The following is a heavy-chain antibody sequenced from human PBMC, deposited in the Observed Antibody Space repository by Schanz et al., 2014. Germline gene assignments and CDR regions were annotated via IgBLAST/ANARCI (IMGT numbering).Heavy chain of an antibody. D-gene: IGHD2-8*02. CDR2: IGTSGGT. V-gene: IGHV3-23*04. J-gene: IGHJ4*02. CDR1: GFTFDKYA. Sequence: EVQLVESGGGLVQPGKSLRLSCAASGFTFDKYAMHWVRQAPGKGLEWGSTIGTSGGTNYAESVKGRFTISRDNSKNTLYLQMNSLRPEDTAVYYCAKSLESCPSGRCSRGYFDYWGQGTLVTVSS. CDR3: AKSLESCPSGRCSRGYFDY.